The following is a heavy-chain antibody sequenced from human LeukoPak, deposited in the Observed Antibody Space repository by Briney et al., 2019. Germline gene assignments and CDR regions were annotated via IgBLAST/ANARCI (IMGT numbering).Heavy chain of an antibody. CDR2: ISWNSGSI. D-gene: IGHD3-10*01. J-gene: IGHJ4*02. V-gene: IGHV3-9*01. CDR3: AKDKSLWFGEYYFDY. Sequence: PGRSLRLSCAASGFTFDDYAIHWVRQAPGKGLEWVSGISWNSGSIGYADSVKGRFTISRDNAKNSLYLQMNSLRAEDTALYYCAKDKSLWFGEYYFDYWGQGTLVTVSS. CDR1: GFTFDDYA.